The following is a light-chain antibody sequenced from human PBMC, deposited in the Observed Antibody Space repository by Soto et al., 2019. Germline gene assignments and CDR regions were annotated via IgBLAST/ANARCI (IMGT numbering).Light chain of an antibody. CDR3: HQYDNVPQT. V-gene: IGKV1-33*01. CDR2: DAS. CDR1: QDIGNF. J-gene: IGKJ2*01. Sequence: DIQMTQSPSSLSASVGDRVTITCQASQDIGNFLNWYQQKPGKAPKLLIYDASNLQTGVPSRFSGSGSGTHFTFTINSLQPEDSATYYCHQYDNVPQTFGQGTKLEIK.